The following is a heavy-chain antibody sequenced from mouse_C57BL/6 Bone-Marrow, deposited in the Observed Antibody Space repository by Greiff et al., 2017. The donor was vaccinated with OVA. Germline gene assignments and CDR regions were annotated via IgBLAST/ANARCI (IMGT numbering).Heavy chain of an antibody. V-gene: IGHV1-20*01. Sequence: EVKLMESGPELVKPGDSVKISCKASGYSFTGYFMNWVMQSHGKSLEWIGRINPYNGDTFYNQKFKGKATLTVDKSSSTAHMELRSLTSEDSAVYYCARSLYAMDYWGQGTSVTVSS. J-gene: IGHJ4*01. CDR3: ARSLYAMDY. CDR2: INPYNGDT. CDR1: GYSFTGYF.